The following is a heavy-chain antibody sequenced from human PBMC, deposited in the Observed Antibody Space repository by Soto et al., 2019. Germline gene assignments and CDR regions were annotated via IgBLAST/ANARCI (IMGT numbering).Heavy chain of an antibody. D-gene: IGHD3-3*01. CDR3: ARQTLTIFGVVTDAFDI. V-gene: IGHV3-74*01. CDR1: GFTFSSYW. CDR2: IHSDGSST. Sequence: GGSLRLSCAASGFTFSSYWMHWVRQAPGKGLVWVSNIHSDGSSTNYADSVKGRFTISRDNAKNTLYLQMNSLRAEDTAVYYCARQTLTIFGVVTDAFDIWGQGTMVTVSS. J-gene: IGHJ3*02.